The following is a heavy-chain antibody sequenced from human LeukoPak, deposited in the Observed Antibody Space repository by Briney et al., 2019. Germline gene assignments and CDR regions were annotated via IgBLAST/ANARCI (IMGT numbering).Heavy chain of an antibody. D-gene: IGHD6-13*01. CDR3: ASQFIAAAEWENWFDP. J-gene: IGHJ5*02. CDR1: GYTFTGYY. V-gene: IGHV1-2*06. CDR2: INPNSGGT. Sequence: ASVKVSSKASGYTFTGYYMHWVRQAPGQGLEWMGRINPNSGGTNYAQKFQGRVTMTRDTSISTAYMELSRLRSDDTAVYYCASQFIAAAEWENWFDPWGQGTLVTVSS.